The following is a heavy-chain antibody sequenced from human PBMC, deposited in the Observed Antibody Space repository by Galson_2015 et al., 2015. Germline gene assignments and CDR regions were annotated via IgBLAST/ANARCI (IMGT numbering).Heavy chain of an antibody. Sequence: SVKVSCKASGYTFTSYDINWVRQAAGQGLEWMGWMNPDSGNTGYAQKFQGRVTMTRNTSISTGYMELSSLRSEDTAVYYCARGRYSSSSGTYHFDYSGQGTLVTVSS. J-gene: IGHJ4*02. CDR3: ARGRYSSSSGTYHFDY. CDR1: GYTFTSYD. CDR2: MNPDSGNT. V-gene: IGHV1-8*01. D-gene: IGHD6-6*01.